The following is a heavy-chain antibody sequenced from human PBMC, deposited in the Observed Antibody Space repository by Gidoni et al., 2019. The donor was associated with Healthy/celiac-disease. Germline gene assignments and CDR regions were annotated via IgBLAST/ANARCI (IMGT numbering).Heavy chain of an antibody. CDR3: AKRGLSSGWFDY. V-gene: IGHV3-23*01. J-gene: IGHJ4*02. Sequence: EVQLLESGGGLVQPGGSLRLSWAASGVTFSSYAMSWVRQAPGKGLEWVAAISGSGGSTYYADSVKGRFTISRDNSKNTLYLQMNSLRAEDTAVYYCAKRGLSSGWFDYWGQGTLVTVSS. CDR2: ISGSGGST. CDR1: GVTFSSYA. D-gene: IGHD6-19*01.